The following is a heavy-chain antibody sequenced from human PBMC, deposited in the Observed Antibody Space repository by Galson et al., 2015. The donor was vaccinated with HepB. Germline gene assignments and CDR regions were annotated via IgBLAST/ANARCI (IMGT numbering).Heavy chain of an antibody. CDR3: ARDRSHSLDF. CDR1: GYKFTDNG. J-gene: IGHJ4*02. V-gene: IGHV1-18*04. CDR2: ISANSGNT. Sequence: QSGAEVKKPGASVKVSCKASGYKFTDNGISWVRQAPGQGLEWLGWISANSGNTNFAQRLQGRVTMTRDTSTSTAYVELRRLRSDDTAVYYCARDRSHSLDFWGQGTLVTVSS. D-gene: IGHD6-6*01.